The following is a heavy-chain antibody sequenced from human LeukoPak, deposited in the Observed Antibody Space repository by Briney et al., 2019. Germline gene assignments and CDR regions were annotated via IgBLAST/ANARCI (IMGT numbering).Heavy chain of an antibody. V-gene: IGHV1-2*06. J-gene: IGHJ6*03. CDR3: ARARGWLQEPYDYYYMDV. Sequence: ASVKVSCKASGYTFTGYYMHWVRQAPGQGLEWMGRINPNSGGTNYAQKFQGRVTMTRDTSISTAYMELSRLRSDDTAVYYCARARGWLQEPYDYYYMDVWGKGTTVTVSS. D-gene: IGHD5-24*01. CDR1: GYTFTGYY. CDR2: INPNSGGT.